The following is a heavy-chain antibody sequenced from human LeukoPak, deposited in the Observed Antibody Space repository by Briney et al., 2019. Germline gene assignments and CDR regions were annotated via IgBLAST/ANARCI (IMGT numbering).Heavy chain of an antibody. CDR2: IYYSGST. V-gene: IGHV4-30-4*08. CDR3: ARGRPGVVRFDP. Sequence: PSETLSLTCTVSGGSISSGGYYWSWIRQHPGKGLEWIGYIYYSGSTYYNPSLKSRVTISVDTSKNQFSLKLSSVTAADTAVYYCARGRPGVVRFDPWGQGTLVTVSS. CDR1: GGSISSGGYY. J-gene: IGHJ5*02. D-gene: IGHD3-3*01.